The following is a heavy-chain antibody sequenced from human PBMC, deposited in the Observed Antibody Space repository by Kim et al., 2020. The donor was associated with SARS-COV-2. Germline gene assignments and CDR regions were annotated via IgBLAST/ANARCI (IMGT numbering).Heavy chain of an antibody. V-gene: IGHV3-11*06. Sequence: GGSLRLSCAASGFTFSDYYMSWVRQTPGKGLEWVSYISNSGSFTNYADSVRGRFSISRDNAKSSVYLQMNSLRAEDTAVYFCTTDQFCRGIDCKTRLDNWGQGTLVTVSS. J-gene: IGHJ4*02. CDR1: GFTFSDYY. CDR3: TTDQFCRGIDCKTRLDN. CDR2: ISNSGSFT. D-gene: IGHD2-21*02.